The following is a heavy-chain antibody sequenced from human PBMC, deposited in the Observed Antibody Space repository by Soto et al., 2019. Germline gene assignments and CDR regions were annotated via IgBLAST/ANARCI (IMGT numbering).Heavy chain of an antibody. D-gene: IGHD2-21*01. J-gene: IGHJ4*02. CDR1: GFTFSSYE. Sequence: EVQLVESGGGLVQPGGSLRLSCAASGFTFSSYEMNWVRQAPGKGLEWISYISNTGSTIYYADSVKGRFIISRDNAKNSLYLQMDSLGAEVPAVYYCAGEAEMATVYSPRHFDYWGQVTLVSVSS. V-gene: IGHV3-48*03. CDR3: AGEAEMATVYSPRHFDY. CDR2: ISNTGSTI.